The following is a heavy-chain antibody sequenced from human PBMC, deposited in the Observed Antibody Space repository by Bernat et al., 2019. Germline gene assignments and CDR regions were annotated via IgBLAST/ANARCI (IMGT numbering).Heavy chain of an antibody. V-gene: IGHV4-34*01. CDR1: GGSFSGYY. Sequence: QVQLQQWGAGLLKPSETLSLTCAVYGGSFSGYYWSWIRQPPWKGLEWIGEINHSGSTNYNPSLKSRVTISVDTSKNQFSLKLSSVTAADTAVYYCARGRGDYVWGSYRYTSHFDYWGQGTLVTVSS. J-gene: IGHJ4*02. D-gene: IGHD3-16*02. CDR3: ARGRGDYVWGSYRYTSHFDY. CDR2: INHSGST.